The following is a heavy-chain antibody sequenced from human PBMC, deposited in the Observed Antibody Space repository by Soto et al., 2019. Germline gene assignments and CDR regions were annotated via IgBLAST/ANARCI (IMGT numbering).Heavy chain of an antibody. CDR2: MYPSDSDI. Sequence: GESLKISCKGSGYTFTSYWIGWVRQMPGEGLEWMGVMYPSDSDIRYSPSFQGKVTISADKSITTAYLQWSSLKAADTAMYYCVRSGTSSGRFSDYWGQGTLVTVSS. CDR1: GYTFTSYW. J-gene: IGHJ4*02. CDR3: VRSGTSSGRFSDY. V-gene: IGHV5-51*01. D-gene: IGHD2-15*01.